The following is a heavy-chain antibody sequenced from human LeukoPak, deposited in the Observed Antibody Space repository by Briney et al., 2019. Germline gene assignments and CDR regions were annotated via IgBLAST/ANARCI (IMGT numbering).Heavy chain of an antibody. D-gene: IGHD3-10*02. CDR1: GFTFSSYS. CDR2: ISSSSSYI. V-gene: IGHV3-21*01. J-gene: IGHJ6*04. CDR3: AELGITMIGGV. Sequence: GGSLRLSCAASGFTFSSYSMNWVRQAPGKGVEWVSSISSSSSYIYYTDSVKGRFTISRDNAKKSLYLQMNSLRAEDTAVYYCAELGITMIGGVWGKGTTVTISS.